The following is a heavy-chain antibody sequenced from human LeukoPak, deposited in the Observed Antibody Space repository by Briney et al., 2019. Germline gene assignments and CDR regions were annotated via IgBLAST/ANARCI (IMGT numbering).Heavy chain of an antibody. CDR1: GFTFSTYG. V-gene: IGHV3-30*18. Sequence: GGSLRLSCAASGFTFSTYGIHWVRQAPGKGLEWVAVISYDGNEKYYTDSLKGRFTISRDNARNTLYLQMNSLSGDDTAFYFCAKPHSASQLGYFFSYWGQGTPVTVSS. CDR2: ISYDGNEK. CDR3: AKPHSASQLGYFFSY. D-gene: IGHD1-1*01. J-gene: IGHJ4*02.